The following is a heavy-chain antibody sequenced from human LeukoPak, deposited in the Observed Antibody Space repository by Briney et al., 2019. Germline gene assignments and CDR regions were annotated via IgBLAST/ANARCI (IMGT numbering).Heavy chain of an antibody. V-gene: IGHV3-66*01. D-gene: IGHD6-13*01. CDR3: ARASGGSGYSSSWYWGDFDY. CDR1: GFTVSSNY. J-gene: IGHJ4*02. CDR2: IYSGGST. Sequence: PGGSLRLSCAASGFTVSSNYMSWVRQAPGKGLEWVSVIYSGGSTYYADSVKGRFTISRDNSKNTLYLQMNSLRAEDTAVYYCARASGGSGYSSSWYWGDFDYWGQGTLVTVSS.